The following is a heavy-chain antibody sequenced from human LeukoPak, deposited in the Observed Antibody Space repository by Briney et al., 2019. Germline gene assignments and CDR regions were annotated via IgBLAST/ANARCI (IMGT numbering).Heavy chain of an antibody. CDR1: GFTFSNYA. V-gene: IGHV3-23*01. J-gene: IGHJ3*02. CDR3: AKIVKGRAERAAFDI. D-gene: IGHD1-26*01. CDR2: ISGSGGST. Sequence: PGGSLRLSCAASGFTFSNYAMHWVRQAPGKGLEWVSAISGSGGSTYYADSVKGRFTISRDNSKNTLYLQMNSLRAEDTAVYYCAKIVKGRAERAAFDIWGQGTMVTVSS.